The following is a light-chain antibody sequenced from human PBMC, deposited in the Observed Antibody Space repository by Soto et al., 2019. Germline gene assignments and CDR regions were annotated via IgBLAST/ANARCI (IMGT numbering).Light chain of an antibody. V-gene: IGKV3-20*01. Sequence: EMVWIQSLWHPAAFSRRRMTLPRLASQSVSNNYLAWYQQKPGQAPRLLIYGASNRATGIPDRFSGSGSGTHFALTISNLQPEDFATYYCQQGYTTPWTFGQGTKVDIK. CDR3: QQGYTTPWT. CDR1: QSVSNNY. CDR2: GAS. J-gene: IGKJ1*01.